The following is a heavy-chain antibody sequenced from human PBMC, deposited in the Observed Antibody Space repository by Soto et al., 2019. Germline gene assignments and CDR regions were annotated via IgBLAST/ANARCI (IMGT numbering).Heavy chain of an antibody. CDR2: IYYSGST. J-gene: IGHJ6*02. D-gene: IGHD3-10*01. V-gene: IGHV4-39*01. CDR1: GGSISSSSYY. CDR3: ARQLWFGELFDYYYYGMDV. Sequence: SETLSLTCTVSGGSISSSSYYWGWIRQPPGKGLEWIGSIYYSGSTYYNPSLKSRVTISVDTSKNQFSLKLSSVTAADTAVYYCARQLWFGELFDYYYYGMDVWGQGTTVTVSS.